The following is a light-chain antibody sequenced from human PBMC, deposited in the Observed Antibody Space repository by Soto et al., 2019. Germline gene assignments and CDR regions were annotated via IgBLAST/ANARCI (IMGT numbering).Light chain of an antibody. V-gene: IGLV1-51*01. CDR1: SSNIGKNS. Sequence: QSVLTQPPSVSAAPGQRVSISCSGGSSNIGKNSVSWYQQLPATAPKLLIYDDHQRPSGIPDRFSASKSGTSATLDITGLQPADEADYYCATWDLTLSAGVFFGGGTKVTVL. CDR3: ATWDLTLSAGVF. CDR2: DDH. J-gene: IGLJ2*01.